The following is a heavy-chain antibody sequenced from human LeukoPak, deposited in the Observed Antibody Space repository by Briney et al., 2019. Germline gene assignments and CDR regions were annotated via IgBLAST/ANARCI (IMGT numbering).Heavy chain of an antibody. CDR1: GFTFSDYY. J-gene: IGHJ3*02. D-gene: IGHD1-7*01. CDR2: ISSSGSTI. V-gene: IGHV3-11*04. CDR3: VRDETWNFGLSWYDGYDI. Sequence: GGSLRLSCAAPGFTFSDYYMSWIRQAPGKGLEWVSYISSSGSTIYYADSVKGRFTISRDNAKNSLYLQMNSLRVEDTAVYYCVRDETWNFGLSWYDGYDIWGQGTMVTVSS.